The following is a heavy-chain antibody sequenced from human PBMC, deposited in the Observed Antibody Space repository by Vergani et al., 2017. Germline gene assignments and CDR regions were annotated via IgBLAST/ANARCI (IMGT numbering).Heavy chain of an antibody. D-gene: IGHD3-10*01. J-gene: IGHJ4*02. CDR1: GYSFTSYW. V-gene: IGHV5-51*01. CDR3: ARQYGSGSYYHIGSPLNSPFDY. Sequence: EVQLVQSGAEVKKPGESLKISCKGSGYSFTSYWIGWVRQMPGKGLEWMGIIYPGDSYTRYSPSFQGQVTISADKSISTAYLQWSSLKASDTAMYYCARQYGSGSYYHIGSPLNSPFDYWGQGTLVTVSS. CDR2: IYPGDSYT.